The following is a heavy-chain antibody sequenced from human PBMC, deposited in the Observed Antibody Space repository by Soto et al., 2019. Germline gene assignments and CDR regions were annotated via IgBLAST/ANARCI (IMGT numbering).Heavy chain of an antibody. J-gene: IGHJ4*02. D-gene: IGHD6-19*01. V-gene: IGHV3-23*01. CDR1: GFTFSSYA. CDR3: AKGYSSGWYHFAY. Sequence: EVQLLESGGGLVQPGWSLRLSCAASGFTFSSYAMSLVRQAPGKGLEWVSAISGSGGSTYYADSVKGRFTISRDNSKKTLYLQMNSLRAEDTAVYYCAKGYSSGWYHFAYWGQGTLVTVSS. CDR2: ISGSGGST.